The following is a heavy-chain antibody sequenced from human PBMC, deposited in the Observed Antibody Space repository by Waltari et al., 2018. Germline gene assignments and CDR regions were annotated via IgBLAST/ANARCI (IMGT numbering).Heavy chain of an antibody. CDR3: ARQRYYYGSGSSYYGMDV. D-gene: IGHD3-10*01. CDR2: IYHSGST. V-gene: IGHV4-38-2*01. CDR1: GYSISSGYY. J-gene: IGHJ6*02. Sequence: QVQLQESGPGLVKPSETLSLTCAVSGYSISSGYYWGWIRQPPGKGLEWIGSIYHSGSTYYNPSLKSRVTISVDTSKNQFSLKLSSVTAADTAVYYCARQRYYYGSGSSYYGMDVWGQGTTVTVSS.